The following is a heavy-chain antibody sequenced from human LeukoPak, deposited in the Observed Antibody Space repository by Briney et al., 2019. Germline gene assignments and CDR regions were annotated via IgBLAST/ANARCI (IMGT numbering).Heavy chain of an antibody. D-gene: IGHD3-10*01. J-gene: IGHJ4*02. CDR3: ARAAGSYFALLDY. CDR1: GYTFTGYY. Sequence: ASVKVSCKASGYTFTGYYMHWVRQAPGQGLEWMGWINPNSGGTNYAQKFQGRVTMTRDTSISTAYMELSRLRSDDTAVYYCARAAGSYFALLDYWGQGTLVTLSS. V-gene: IGHV1-2*02. CDR2: INPNSGGT.